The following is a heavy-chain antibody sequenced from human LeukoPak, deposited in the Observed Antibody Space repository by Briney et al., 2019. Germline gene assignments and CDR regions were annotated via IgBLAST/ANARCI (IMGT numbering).Heavy chain of an antibody. D-gene: IGHD3-10*01. CDR1: GFTVSSNY. J-gene: IGHJ4*02. V-gene: IGHV3-66*01. CDR3: ARVYYGSGGNY. CDR2: IYSGGST. Sequence: GGSLRLSCAASGFTVSSNYMSWVRQAPGKGLEWVSVIYSGGSTYYADSVKGRFTISRDNSKNTLYLQMNSLRAEDTAVYYCARVYYGSGGNYWGQGTLVTVSS.